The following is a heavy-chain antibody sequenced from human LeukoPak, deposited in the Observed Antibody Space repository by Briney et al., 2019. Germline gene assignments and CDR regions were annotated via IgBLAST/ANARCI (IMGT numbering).Heavy chain of an antibody. J-gene: IGHJ4*02. V-gene: IGHV3-7*01. CDR1: GFTFSFYW. D-gene: IGHD3-22*01. CDR2: IKQDGSDK. CDR3: ARHSNKYDYDSSGHYRSFDY. Sequence: GGSVRLSCAASGFTFSFYWMSWVRQARGKGLEWVANIKQDGSDKYYVDSVKGRFTISRDNSKNSLYLQMNSLRAEDTAFYFCARHSNKYDYDSSGHYRSFDYWGQGTLVSVSS.